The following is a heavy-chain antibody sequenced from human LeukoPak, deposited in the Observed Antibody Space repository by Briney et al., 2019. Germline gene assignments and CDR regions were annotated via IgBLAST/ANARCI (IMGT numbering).Heavy chain of an antibody. CDR3: ARDLQGYDILTGYPNDY. Sequence: ASVKVSCKASGYTFTGYYMHWVRQAPGQGLEWMGWINPNSGGTNYAQKFQGRVTMTRGTSISTAYMELSRLRSDDTAVYYCARDLQGYDILTGYPNDYWGQGTLVTVSS. V-gene: IGHV1-2*02. J-gene: IGHJ4*02. CDR2: INPNSGGT. CDR1: GYTFTGYY. D-gene: IGHD3-9*01.